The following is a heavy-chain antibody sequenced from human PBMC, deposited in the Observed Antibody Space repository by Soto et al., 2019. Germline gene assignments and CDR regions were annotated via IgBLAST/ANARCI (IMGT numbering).Heavy chain of an antibody. V-gene: IGHV3-33*01. Sequence: QVQLVERGGGVVQPGRSLRLSCTASGFSFNNYGMHWVCQAPGKGLEWVAVIWYDGSNKYYAGSVKGRFTISRDNSKNTLYLQMSSLRAEDTAVYFCARDPSHGSGSYLDYWGQGTLVTVSS. CDR3: ARDPSHGSGSYLDY. J-gene: IGHJ4*02. D-gene: IGHD3-10*01. CDR1: GFSFNNYG. CDR2: IWYDGSNK.